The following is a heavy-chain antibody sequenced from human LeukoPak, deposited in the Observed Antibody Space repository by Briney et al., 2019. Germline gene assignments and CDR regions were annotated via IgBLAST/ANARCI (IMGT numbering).Heavy chain of an antibody. D-gene: IGHD3-10*01. CDR1: GYTFINNW. J-gene: IGHJ5*02. CDR2: INPTGTRT. CDR3: ARDNSVGDIAWWFDP. Sequence: ASVKVSCKASGYTFINNWMHWVRQAPGQGLEWIGLINPTGTRTGYAQKFQGRVTMTRDMSTSTDYMELSSLRSEDTAIYYCARDNSVGDIAWWFDPWGQGTRVTVST. V-gene: IGHV1-46*01.